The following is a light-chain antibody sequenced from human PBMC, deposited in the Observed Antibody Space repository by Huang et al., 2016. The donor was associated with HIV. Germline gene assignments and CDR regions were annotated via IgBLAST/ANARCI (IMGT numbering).Light chain of an antibody. J-gene: IGKJ1*01. CDR1: QSVLHSSNNKNY. V-gene: IGKV4-1*01. Sequence: DIVMTQSPDSMTVSLGERATINCKSRQSVLHSSNNKNYLTWYQQTPGQPPKVLIYWASSRESGVPDRFIGSGSGTDFTLTISNLQAEDVAVYFCHQYYSTPQTFGQGTKVEIK. CDR3: HQYYSTPQT. CDR2: WAS.